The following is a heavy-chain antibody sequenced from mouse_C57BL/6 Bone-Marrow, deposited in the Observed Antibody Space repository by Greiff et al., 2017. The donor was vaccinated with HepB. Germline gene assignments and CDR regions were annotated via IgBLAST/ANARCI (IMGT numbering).Heavy chain of an antibody. CDR3: AREDYGSCWFAY. J-gene: IGHJ3*01. CDR1: GFTFSDYY. CDR2: ISNGGGST. Sequence: DVMLVESGGGLVQPGGSLKLSCAASGFTFSDYYMYWVRQTPEKRLEWVAYISNGGGSTYYPDTVKGRFTISRDNAKNTLYLQMSRLKSEDTAMYYCAREDYGSCWFAYWGQGTLVTVSA. D-gene: IGHD2-4*01. V-gene: IGHV5-12*01.